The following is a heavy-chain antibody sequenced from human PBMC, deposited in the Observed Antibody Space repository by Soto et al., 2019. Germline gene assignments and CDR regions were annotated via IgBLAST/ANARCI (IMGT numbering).Heavy chain of an antibody. D-gene: IGHD5-18*01. V-gene: IGHV1-58*02. J-gene: IGHJ6*03. CDR3: AACDTAMVFGYYYMDV. Sequence: ASVKVSCKASGFTFTSSAMQWVRQARGQRLEWIGWIVVGSGNTNYAQKFRERVTITRDMSTSTAYMELSSLRSEDTAVYYCAACDTAMVFGYYYMDVWGKGSTGTISS. CDR1: GFTFTSSA. CDR2: IVVGSGNT.